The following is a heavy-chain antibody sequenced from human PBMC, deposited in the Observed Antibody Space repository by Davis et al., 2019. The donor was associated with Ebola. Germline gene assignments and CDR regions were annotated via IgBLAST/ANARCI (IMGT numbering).Heavy chain of an antibody. D-gene: IGHD1-26*01. J-gene: IGHJ3*02. CDR2: IFPADSDI. V-gene: IGHV5-51*01. Sequence: GESLIISCKSSGYNFSDYWIGCVRLEPGKGLAWLGIIFPADSDIRYSPSFQGQVTIPADKSISTVYLQWSSLKASDTAMYFCAKGRGPYRRGDAFDIWGRGTMVTVSS. CDR1: GYNFSDYW. CDR3: AKGRGPYRRGDAFDI.